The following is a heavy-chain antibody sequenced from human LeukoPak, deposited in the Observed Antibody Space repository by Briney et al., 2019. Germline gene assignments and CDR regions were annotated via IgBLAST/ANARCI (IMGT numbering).Heavy chain of an antibody. Sequence: VASVKVSCKASGYTFTSYGISWVRQAPGQGLEWMGWISAYNGNTNYAQKLQGRVTMTTDTSTSTAYMELRSLRSDDTAVYYCARDLGDSSGLFLPINWFDPWGQGTLVTVSS. CDR1: GYTFTSYG. CDR3: ARDLGDSSGLFLPINWFDP. D-gene: IGHD3-22*01. CDR2: ISAYNGNT. V-gene: IGHV1-18*01. J-gene: IGHJ5*02.